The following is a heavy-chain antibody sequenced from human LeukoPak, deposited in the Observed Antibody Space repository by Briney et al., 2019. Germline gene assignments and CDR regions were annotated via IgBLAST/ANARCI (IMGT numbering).Heavy chain of an antibody. V-gene: IGHV3-73*01. CDR2: IRSKTNSYAT. J-gene: IGHJ6*03. Sequence: GGSLRLSCAASGFTFSGSAMHWVRQASGKGLEWVGRIRSKTNSYATSYAASVKGRFALSRDDSKNTAYLQMNSLKTEDTAVYYCAKDELGYSSSWLVPFGGSYYYYMDVWGKGTTVTVSS. CDR1: GFTFSGSA. CDR3: AKDELGYSSSWLVPFGGSYYYYMDV. D-gene: IGHD6-13*01.